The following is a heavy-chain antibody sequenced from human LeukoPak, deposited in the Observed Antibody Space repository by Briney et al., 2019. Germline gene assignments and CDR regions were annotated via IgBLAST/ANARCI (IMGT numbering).Heavy chain of an antibody. Sequence: PSETLSLTCTVSGGSISSDHWTWLRQPPGKGLEWIGHCCYSGSSNYNPSLKSRVTISGDTSKNQFSLRLNTVTAADTAVYYCVGLIAGGGGRGYWGQGTLVTVSS. D-gene: IGHD2-15*01. CDR1: GGSISSDH. CDR3: VGLIAGGGGRGY. CDR2: CCYSGSS. J-gene: IGHJ4*02. V-gene: IGHV4-59*01.